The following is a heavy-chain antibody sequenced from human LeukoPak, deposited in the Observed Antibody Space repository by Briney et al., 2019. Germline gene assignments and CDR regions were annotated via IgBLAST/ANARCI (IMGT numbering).Heavy chain of an antibody. CDR2: VYSSGNT. CDR1: GGSISGYY. D-gene: IGHD3-10*01. CDR3: ARHPPSSAGAFDI. Sequence: PSETLSLTCTVSGGSISGYYCSWVRQPPGKAMEWIGYVYSSGNTNYNPSLKSRVTLSVDTSKNQFSLNLVSVTAADTAVYYCARHPPSSAGAFDIWGQGTMVTVSS. V-gene: IGHV4-59*08. J-gene: IGHJ3*02.